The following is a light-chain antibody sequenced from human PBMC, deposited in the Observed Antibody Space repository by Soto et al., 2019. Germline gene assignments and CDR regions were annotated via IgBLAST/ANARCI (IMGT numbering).Light chain of an antibody. V-gene: IGLV2-8*01. CDR1: SSDVGAYNY. J-gene: IGLJ3*02. CDR3: SSFASSNTWG. Sequence: QSALTQPPSASGSPGQSVTISCTGTSSDVGAYNYVSWYQQHAGKAPKLVIYEVTKRPSGVPDRFSGSKSANTASLTVSGLQAEDEADYYCSSFASSNTWGFGGGTQRTVL. CDR2: EVT.